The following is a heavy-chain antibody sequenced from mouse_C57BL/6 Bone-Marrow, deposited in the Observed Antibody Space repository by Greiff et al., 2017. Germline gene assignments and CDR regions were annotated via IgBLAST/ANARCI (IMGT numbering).Heavy chain of an antibody. Sequence: DVKLQESGAELVRPGASVKLSCTASGFTIKDDYMHWVKQSPEQRLEWIGWIDPDNGDTGYASKFQGKATLTVDTSSNTAYLQLSSLTSEDTAVYYCSMRYGSRCYCDYWGQGTTLTVSS. CDR1: GFTIKDDY. CDR3: SMRYGSRCYCDY. V-gene: IGHV14-4*01. J-gene: IGHJ2*01. CDR2: IDPDNGDT. D-gene: IGHD1-1*01.